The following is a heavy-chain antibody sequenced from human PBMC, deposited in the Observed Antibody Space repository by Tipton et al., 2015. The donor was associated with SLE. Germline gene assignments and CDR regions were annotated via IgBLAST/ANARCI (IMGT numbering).Heavy chain of an antibody. CDR2: MSPNSGNT. CDR3: TRGEWELGV. J-gene: IGHJ1*01. Sequence: QLVQSGPEVAKPGASVKVSCKASGYTFSSYDVNWVRQAPGQGFEWMGWMSPNSGNTDYAQKFQGRVTMTRDTSITTAYMELSGLTSDDTAVYYCTRGEWELGVWGQGTLVTVAS. V-gene: IGHV1-8*01. CDR1: GYTFSSYD. D-gene: IGHD1-26*01.